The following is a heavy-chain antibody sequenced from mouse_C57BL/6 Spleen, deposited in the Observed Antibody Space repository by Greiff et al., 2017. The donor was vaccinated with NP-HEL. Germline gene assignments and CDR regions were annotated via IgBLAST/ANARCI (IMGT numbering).Heavy chain of an antibody. D-gene: IGHD1-1*01. CDR3: ARVITTVVAPYAMDY. Sequence: EVQRVESGGGLVKPGGSLKLSCAASGFTFSDYGMHWVRQAPEKGLEWVAYISSGSSTIYYADTVKGRFTISRDNAKNTLFLQMTSLRSEDTAMYYCARVITTVVAPYAMDYWGQGTSVTVSS. CDR1: GFTFSDYG. V-gene: IGHV5-17*01. CDR2: ISSGSSTI. J-gene: IGHJ4*01.